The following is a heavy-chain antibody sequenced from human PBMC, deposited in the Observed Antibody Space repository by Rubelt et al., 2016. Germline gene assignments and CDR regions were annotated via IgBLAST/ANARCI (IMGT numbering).Heavy chain of an antibody. CDR2: ISYDGTNK. V-gene: IGHV3-30*03. CDR1: GFTFSSYG. CDR3: ARGGTPEYTYGKYYFDS. J-gene: IGHJ4*02. D-gene: IGHD5-18*01. Sequence: AGRSLRLSCAASGFTFSSYGMHWVRQAPGKGLEWVAVISYDGTNKYYAVSVRGRFTISRDSSKDTLYLQMDSLRAEDTAVYYCARGGTPEYTYGKYYFDSWGQGTLVTVSS.